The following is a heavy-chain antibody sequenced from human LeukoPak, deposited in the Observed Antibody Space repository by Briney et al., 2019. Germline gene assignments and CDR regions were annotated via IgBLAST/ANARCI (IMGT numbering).Heavy chain of an antibody. D-gene: IGHD2-21*01. V-gene: IGHV3-23*01. CDR2: ISGSGGST. CDR1: GFTFSNAW. Sequence: GGSLRLPCAASGFTFSNAWMSWVRQAPGKGLEWVSAISGSGGSTYYADSVKGRFTISRDNSKNTLYLQMNSLRAEDTAVYYCAKDSVGEAYFDYWGQGTLVTVSS. J-gene: IGHJ4*02. CDR3: AKDSVGEAYFDY.